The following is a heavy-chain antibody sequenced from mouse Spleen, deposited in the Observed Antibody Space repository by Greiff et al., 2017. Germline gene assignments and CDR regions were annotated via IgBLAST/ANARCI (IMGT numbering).Heavy chain of an antibody. J-gene: IGHJ1*01. Sequence: DVMLVESGGGLVKPGGSLKLSCAASGFTFSDYGMHWVRQAPEKGLEWVAYISSGSSTIYYADTVKGRFTISRDNAKNTLFLQMTSLRSEDTAMYYCARQGYRYDGGYFDVWGAGTTVTVSS. V-gene: IGHV5-17*01. CDR2: ISSGSSTI. CDR3: ARQGYRYDGGYFDV. CDR1: GFTFSDYG. D-gene: IGHD2-14*01.